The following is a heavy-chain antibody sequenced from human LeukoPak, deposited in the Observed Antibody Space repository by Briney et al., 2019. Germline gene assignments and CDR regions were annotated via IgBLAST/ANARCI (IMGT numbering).Heavy chain of an antibody. J-gene: IGHJ4*02. CDR3: ARVSRDGYNFDY. CDR1: GCPFSCYY. D-gene: IGHD5-24*01. Sequence: KPSETLSLPCTVPGCPFSCYYWSWVRQPPGKSLEWIGYIYYSGSTNYNPSLKSRVTISVDTSKNQFSLKLSSVTAADTAVYYCARVSRDGYNFDYWGQGTLVTVSS. CDR2: IYYSGST. V-gene: IGHV4-59*01.